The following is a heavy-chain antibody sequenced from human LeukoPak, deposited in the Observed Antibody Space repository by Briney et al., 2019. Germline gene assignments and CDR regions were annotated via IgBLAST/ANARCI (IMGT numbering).Heavy chain of an antibody. D-gene: IGHD1-1*01. Sequence: ASVKVSCKASGYTFTSYGISWVRQAPGQGLEWMGWISAYNGNTKYAQKLQDRVTMTTGTSTSTAYMELRSLRSDDTAVYYCARVPGYLPEDYWGQGTLVTVSS. CDR2: ISAYNGNT. J-gene: IGHJ4*02. CDR3: ARVPGYLPEDY. V-gene: IGHV1-18*01. CDR1: GYTFTSYG.